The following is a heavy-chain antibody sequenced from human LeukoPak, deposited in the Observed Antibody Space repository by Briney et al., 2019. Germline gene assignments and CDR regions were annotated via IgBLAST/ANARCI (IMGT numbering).Heavy chain of an antibody. CDR1: GFTFSSYS. J-gene: IGHJ4*02. D-gene: IGHD4-17*01. CDR3: ARARTTVTTFDY. Sequence: PGGSLRLSCAAAGFTFSSYSMTWVRQAPGKGLEWVSYISSSGSARYYADSVKGRFTISRDNAKNSLYLQMNSLRAEDTAVYYCARARTTVTTFDYWGQGTLVTVSS. CDR2: ISSSGSAR. V-gene: IGHV3-48*03.